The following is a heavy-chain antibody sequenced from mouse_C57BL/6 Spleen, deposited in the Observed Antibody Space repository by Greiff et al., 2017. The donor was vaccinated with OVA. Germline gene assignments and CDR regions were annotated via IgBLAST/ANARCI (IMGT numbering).Heavy chain of an antibody. CDR3: ARTRSSYYFDY. CDR2: IYPGDGDT. V-gene: IGHV1-80*01. CDR1: GYAFSSYW. Sequence: QVQLKQSGAELVKPEASVKISCKASGYAFSSYWMNWVKQRPGKGLEWIGQIYPGDGDTNYNGKFKGKATLTADKSSSTAYMQLSSLTSEDSAVYFCARTRSSYYFDYWGQGTTLTVSS. J-gene: IGHJ2*01.